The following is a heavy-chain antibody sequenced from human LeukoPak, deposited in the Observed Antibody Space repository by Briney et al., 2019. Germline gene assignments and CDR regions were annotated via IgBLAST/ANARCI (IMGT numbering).Heavy chain of an antibody. CDR1: GGSISSSSYY. J-gene: IGHJ5*02. CDR3: ARPMRSSTSFFDP. CDR2: IYYSRST. Sequence: SETLSLTCTVSGGSISSSSYYWGWIRQPPGKGLEWIGSIYYSRSTYYNPSLKSRVTISVDTSKNQFSLKLSSVTAADTAVYYCARPMRSSTSFFDPWGQGTLVTVSS. V-gene: IGHV4-39*01. D-gene: IGHD2-2*01.